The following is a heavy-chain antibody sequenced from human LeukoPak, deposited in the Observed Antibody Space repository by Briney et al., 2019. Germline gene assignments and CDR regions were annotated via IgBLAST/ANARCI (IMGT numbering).Heavy chain of an antibody. V-gene: IGHV1-2*02. Sequence: ASVKVSCKASGYTFTGYYMRWVRQAPGQGLEWMGWINPNSGGTNYAQKFQGRVTMTRDTSISTAYMELSRLRSDDTAGYYCARGPSIAARQCCLNWFDPWGQGTLVTVSS. CDR1: GYTFTGYY. J-gene: IGHJ5*02. CDR2: INPNSGGT. CDR3: ARGPSIAARQCCLNWFDP. D-gene: IGHD6-6*01.